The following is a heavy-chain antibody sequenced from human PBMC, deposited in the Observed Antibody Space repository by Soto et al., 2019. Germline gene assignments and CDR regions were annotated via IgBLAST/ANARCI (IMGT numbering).Heavy chain of an antibody. D-gene: IGHD5-18*01. Sequence: SETLSLTCTVSGGSISSYYWSWIRQPPGKGLEWIGYIYYSGSTNYNPSLKSRVTISVDTSKNQFSLKLSSVTAADTAVYYCVEHSYGFDYWGQGTLVTVS. V-gene: IGHV4-59*01. CDR1: GGSISSYY. CDR2: IYYSGST. CDR3: VEHSYGFDY. J-gene: IGHJ4*02.